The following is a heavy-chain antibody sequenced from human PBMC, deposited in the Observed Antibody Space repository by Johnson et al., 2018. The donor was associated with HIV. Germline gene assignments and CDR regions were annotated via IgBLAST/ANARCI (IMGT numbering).Heavy chain of an antibody. J-gene: IGHJ3*02. V-gene: IGHV3-30-3*01. Sequence: QVQLVESGGGVVQPGRSLRLSCAASGFTFISYAMHWVRQAPGKGLEWVAVISYDGSNKYYADSVKGRFTISRDNSKNTLYLQMNSLGVEDTALYYCVRGWLGLDAFDIWGQGTMVTVSS. D-gene: IGHD6-19*01. CDR2: ISYDGSNK. CDR3: VRGWLGLDAFDI. CDR1: GFTFISYA.